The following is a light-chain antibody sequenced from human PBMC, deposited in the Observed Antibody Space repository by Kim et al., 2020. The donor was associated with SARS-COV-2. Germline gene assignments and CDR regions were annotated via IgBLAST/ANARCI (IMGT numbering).Light chain of an antibody. Sequence: ASLSLSPGYRPHRSCRASQSVSRPSAWYQRTPGQAPRLLSYDASNRATGLPARFSGRGSATDFTLTIRSLEPEDLAVYYCQPRGNFGGGTKVDIK. CDR1: QSVSRP. V-gene: IGKV3-11*01. CDR3: QPRGN. J-gene: IGKJ4*01. CDR2: DAS.